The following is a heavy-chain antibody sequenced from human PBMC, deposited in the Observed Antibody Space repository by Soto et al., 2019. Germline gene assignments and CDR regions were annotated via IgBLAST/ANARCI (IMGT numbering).Heavy chain of an antibody. V-gene: IGHV4-31*03. CDR1: GGSISSGGYY. CDR3: ARVARLRITAFDI. CDR2: IYYSGST. D-gene: IGHD3-10*01. J-gene: IGHJ3*02. Sequence: PSETLSLTCTVSGGSISSGGYYWSWIRQHPGKGLEWIGYIYYSGSTYYNPSLKSRVTISVDTSKNQFSLKLSSVTAADTAVYYCARVARLRITAFDIWGQGTMVTVSS.